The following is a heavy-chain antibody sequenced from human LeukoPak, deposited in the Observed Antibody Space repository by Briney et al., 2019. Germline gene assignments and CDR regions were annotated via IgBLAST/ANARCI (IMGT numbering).Heavy chain of an antibody. CDR3: ARVGRHYYDSSGYSDI. CDR1: GYTFTSNY. Sequence: GASVKVSCKASGYTFTSNYIHWVRQAPGQGLEWMGMIYPRDGSTNYAQKLQGRVTMTTDTSTSTAYMELRSLRSDDTAVYYCARVGRHYYDSSGYSDIWGQGTMVTVSS. J-gene: IGHJ3*02. D-gene: IGHD3-22*01. V-gene: IGHV1-46*01. CDR2: IYPRDGST.